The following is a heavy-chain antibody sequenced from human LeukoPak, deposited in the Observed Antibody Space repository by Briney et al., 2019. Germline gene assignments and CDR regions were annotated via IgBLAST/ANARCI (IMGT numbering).Heavy chain of an antibody. CDR2: ISGSGGST. V-gene: IGHV3-23*01. Sequence: GGSLRLSCAASGFTFSSYAMSWVRQAPGKGLEWVSAISGSGGSTYYANSVKGRFTISRDNSKNTLYLQMNSLRAEDTAVYYCAKTPVRNAVTVGYYFDYWGQGTLVTVSS. CDR1: GFTFSSYA. J-gene: IGHJ4*02. D-gene: IGHD1-1*01. CDR3: AKTPVRNAVTVGYYFDY.